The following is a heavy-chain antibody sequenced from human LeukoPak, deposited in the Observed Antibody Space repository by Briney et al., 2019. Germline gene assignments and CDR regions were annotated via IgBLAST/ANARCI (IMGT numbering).Heavy chain of an antibody. J-gene: IGHJ4*02. CDR3: ARSSTNYYYPLIDY. CDR1: GGSISSYY. CDR2: IYYSGST. Sequence: SETLSLTCTVSGGSISSYYWSWIRQPPGKGLEWIGYIYYSGSTNYNPSLKSRVTISVDTSKNQFSLKLSSVTAADTAVYYCARSSTNYYYPLIDYWGQGTLVTVSS. D-gene: IGHD3-10*01. V-gene: IGHV4-59*08.